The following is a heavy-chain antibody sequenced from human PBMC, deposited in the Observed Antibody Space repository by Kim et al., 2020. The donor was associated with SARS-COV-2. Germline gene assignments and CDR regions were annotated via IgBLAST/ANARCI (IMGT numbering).Heavy chain of an antibody. CDR1: GGSLSSYY. CDR3: ARSRDGYSFYY. Sequence: SETLSLTCTVSGGSLSSYYWSWIRQSPGKGLEWIGYIYYSGSTNYNSSLKNRVTISVDTSKNQFSLKLSSVTAVDTAVYYCARSRDGYSFYYWGQGTLVT. J-gene: IGHJ4*02. D-gene: IGHD5-12*01. CDR2: IYYSGST. V-gene: IGHV4-59*01.